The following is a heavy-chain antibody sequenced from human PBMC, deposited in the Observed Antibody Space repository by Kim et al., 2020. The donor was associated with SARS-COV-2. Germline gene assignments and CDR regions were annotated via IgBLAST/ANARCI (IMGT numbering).Heavy chain of an antibody. Sequence: GGSLRLSCAASGFTFSSYWMHWVRQAPGKGLVWVSRINSDGSSTSYADSVKGRFTISRDNAKNTLYLQMNSLRAEDTAVYYCAGDRGIVATMVYYYYYYGMDVWGQGTTVTVSS. CDR1: GFTFSSYW. CDR3: AGDRGIVATMVYYYYYYGMDV. CDR2: INSDGSST. D-gene: IGHD5-12*01. J-gene: IGHJ6*02. V-gene: IGHV3-74*01.